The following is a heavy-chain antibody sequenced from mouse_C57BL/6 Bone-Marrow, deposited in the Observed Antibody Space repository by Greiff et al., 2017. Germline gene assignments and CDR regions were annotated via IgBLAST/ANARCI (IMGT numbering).Heavy chain of an antibody. CDR1: GFTFSDSY. CDR2: INYADSST. J-gene: IGHJ2*01. CDR3: ARILWLRRLYYFDY. V-gene: IGHV5-16*01. D-gene: IGHD2-2*01. Sequence: EVHLVESVGGLVQPGSSMKLSCTASGFTFSDSYMAWVRQVPEQGLEWVANINYADSSTNYLASLQSRYIISRDNAKNILYLQLSSLKSEDTATYYSARILWLRRLYYFDYWGQGTTLTVSA.